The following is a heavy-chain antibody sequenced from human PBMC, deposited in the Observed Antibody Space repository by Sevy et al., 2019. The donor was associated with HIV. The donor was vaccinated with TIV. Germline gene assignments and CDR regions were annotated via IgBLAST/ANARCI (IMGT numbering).Heavy chain of an antibody. CDR1: GFTFSSYD. Sequence: GGSLRLSCAASGFTFSSYDMHWVRQATGKGLEWVSAIGTAGDTYYPGSVKGRFTISRENAKNSLYLQMNSLRAGDTAVYYCARDLPGDSRMDVWGQGTTVTVSS. CDR3: ARDLPGDSRMDV. D-gene: IGHD3-22*01. CDR2: IGTAGDT. J-gene: IGHJ6*02. V-gene: IGHV3-13*01.